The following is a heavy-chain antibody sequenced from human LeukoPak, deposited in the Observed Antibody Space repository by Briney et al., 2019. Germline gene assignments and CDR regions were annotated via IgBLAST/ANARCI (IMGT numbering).Heavy chain of an antibody. D-gene: IGHD6-13*01. CDR2: ISSSGSTI. J-gene: IGHJ1*01. Sequence: PGETLRLSCAASGFTFSSYEMNWVRQVPGKGLEWISYISSSGSTIYYADSVKGRFTISRDNAKNSLYLQMNSLRAEDTAVYYCARPSRPYRSSEYFQHWGQGTLVIVSS. CDR1: GFTFSSYE. CDR3: ARPSRPYRSSEYFQH. V-gene: IGHV3-48*03.